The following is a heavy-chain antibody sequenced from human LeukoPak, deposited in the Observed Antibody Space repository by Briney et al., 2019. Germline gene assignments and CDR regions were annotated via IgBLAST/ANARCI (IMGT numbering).Heavy chain of an antibody. CDR1: GFSISSGYY. CDR3: AREEGATQDAN. Sequence: PETLSLTCTVSGFSISSGYYWAWIRQPPGKGLEWIGSVYHTGGTYYNPSLKSRVTISVDTSRNQFSLRLSSVTAADTAVYYCAREEGATQDANWGQGTLVLVSS. CDR2: VYHTGGT. V-gene: IGHV4-38-2*02. D-gene: IGHD1-26*01. J-gene: IGHJ4*02.